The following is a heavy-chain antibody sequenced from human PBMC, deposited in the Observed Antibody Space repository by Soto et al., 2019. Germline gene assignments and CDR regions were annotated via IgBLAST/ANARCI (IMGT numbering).Heavy chain of an antibody. CDR3: AKDPRGPYYDILTGYCFFDY. J-gene: IGHJ4*02. V-gene: IGHV3-30*18. CDR2: ISYDGSNK. CDR1: GFTFSSYG. D-gene: IGHD3-9*01. Sequence: QVQLVESGGGVVQPGRSLRLSCAASGFTFSSYGMHWVRQAPGKGLEWVAVISYDGSNKNYADSVKGRFTISRDNSKNTLYLQMNSLRAEDTAVYYCAKDPRGPYYDILTGYCFFDYWGQGTLVTVSS.